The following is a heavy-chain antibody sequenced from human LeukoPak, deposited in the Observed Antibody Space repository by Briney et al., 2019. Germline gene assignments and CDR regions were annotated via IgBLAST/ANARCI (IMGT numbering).Heavy chain of an antibody. CDR2: IYYSGST. CDR3: ARGLRYYDSSGYYPVYYYYYGMDV. J-gene: IGHJ6*02. V-gene: IGHV4-59*01. CDR1: GGSISSYY. Sequence: SETLSLTCTVSGGSISSYYWSWIRQPPGKGLEWIGYIYYSGSTNYNPSLKSRVTISVDTSKNQFSLKLSSVTAADTAVYYCARGLRYYDSSGYYPVYYYYYGMDVWGQGTTVTVSS. D-gene: IGHD3-22*01.